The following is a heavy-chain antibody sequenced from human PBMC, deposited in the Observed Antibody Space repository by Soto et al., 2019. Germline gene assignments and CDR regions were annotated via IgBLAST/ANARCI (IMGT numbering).Heavy chain of an antibody. Sequence: QVQLQESGPGLVKPSGTLSLTCAVSSGSISSSNWWSWVRKPPGKGLEWIGEIYHSGSTNYNPSLKSRVTISVDKSKNQFSLKLSSVTAAYTAVYYCARHPYCSSTSCYRGFDYWGQGTLVTVSS. D-gene: IGHD2-2*02. V-gene: IGHV4-4*02. CDR1: SGSISSSNW. CDR3: ARHPYCSSTSCYRGFDY. CDR2: IYHSGST. J-gene: IGHJ4*02.